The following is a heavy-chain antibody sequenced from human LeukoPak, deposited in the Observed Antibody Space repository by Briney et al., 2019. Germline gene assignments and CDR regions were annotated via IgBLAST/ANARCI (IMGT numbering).Heavy chain of an antibody. CDR2: INHSGST. V-gene: IGHV4-34*01. CDR1: GGPFSGYY. D-gene: IGHD3-10*01. J-gene: IGHJ4*02. Sequence: SETLSLTCAVYGGPFSGYYWSWIRQPPGKGLEWIGEINHSGSTNYNPSLKSRVTISVDTSKNQFSLKLSSVTAADTAVYYCARDSWFGELLFDYWGQGTLVTVSS. CDR3: ARDSWFGELLFDY.